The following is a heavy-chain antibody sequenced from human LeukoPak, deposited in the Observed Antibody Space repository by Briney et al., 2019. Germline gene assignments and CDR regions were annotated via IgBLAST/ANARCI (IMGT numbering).Heavy chain of an antibody. Sequence: GGSRRLSCTSSGFDFNPFAMNWVRQAPGKGLEWVSGICASGSRTYYGGAAKGRFTISRDDSKNMLFLDMNNLRAEDTARYFCARDRSPHYYDSSGYGAFNVWGQGRMVTVSS. D-gene: IGHD3-22*01. CDR1: GFDFNPFA. V-gene: IGHV3-23*01. CDR2: ICASGSRT. CDR3: ARDRSPHYYDSSGYGAFNV. J-gene: IGHJ3*01.